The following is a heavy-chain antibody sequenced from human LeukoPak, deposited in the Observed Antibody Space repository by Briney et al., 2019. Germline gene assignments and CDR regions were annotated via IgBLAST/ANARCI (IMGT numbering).Heavy chain of an antibody. CDR3: AGDHGSSGYLY. CDR2: INPGGST. J-gene: IGHJ4*02. V-gene: IGHV4-34*01. Sequence: SETLSLTCAFYGGSFSGYYWSWIRQPPGKGLEWIGEINPGGSTNYNPSLKSRVIVSVDTSKNQLSLKLTSVTAADTAVYYCAGDHGSSGYLYWGQGTLVTVSS. D-gene: IGHD3-22*01. CDR1: GGSFSGYY.